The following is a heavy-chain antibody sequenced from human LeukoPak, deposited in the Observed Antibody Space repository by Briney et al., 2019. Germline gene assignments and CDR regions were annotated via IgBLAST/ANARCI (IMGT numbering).Heavy chain of an antibody. CDR1: GYTFTSYS. CDR3: ARASYCSGGSCYSDY. Sequence: VASVTVSCKASGYTFTSYSISWVRQAPGQGLEWMGWISADNGNTIYAQKVKGRVTMTTDTSTSTAYMELRSLKSDDTAVYYCARASYCSGGSCYSDYWGQGTLVTVSS. V-gene: IGHV1-18*01. CDR2: ISADNGNT. J-gene: IGHJ4*02. D-gene: IGHD2-15*01.